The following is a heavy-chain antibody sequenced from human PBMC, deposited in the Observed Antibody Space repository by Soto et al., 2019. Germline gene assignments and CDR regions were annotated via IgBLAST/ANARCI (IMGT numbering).Heavy chain of an antibody. Sequence: QVQLVQSGAEVKKPGSSVKVSCKASGGTFSSYTISWVRQAPGQGLEWMGRIIPILGIANYAQKFQGRVTITADKSTSTAYMELSSLRSEDTAVYYCASGNDDGDRTGRGWFDPLGQGTLGRGWFDPWGQGTLVTVSS. CDR2: IIPILGIA. J-gene: IGHJ5*02. D-gene: IGHD4-17*01. CDR3: ASGNDDGDRTGRGWFDPLGQGTLGRGWFDP. CDR1: GGTFSSYT. V-gene: IGHV1-69*02.